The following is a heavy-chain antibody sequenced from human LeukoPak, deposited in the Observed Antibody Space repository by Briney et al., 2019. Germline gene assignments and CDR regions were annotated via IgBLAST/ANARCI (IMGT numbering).Heavy chain of an antibody. CDR3: ASQSVLKASSSSSPFDY. CDR2: INHSGST. D-gene: IGHD6-6*01. CDR1: GGSFSGYY. V-gene: IGHV4-34*01. J-gene: IGHJ4*02. Sequence: SETLSLTCAVYGGSFSGYYWSWIRQPPGKGLEWIGEINHSGSTNYNPSLRSRVTISVDTSKNQFSLKLSSVTAADTAVYCCASQSVLKASSSSSPFDYWGQGTLVTVSS.